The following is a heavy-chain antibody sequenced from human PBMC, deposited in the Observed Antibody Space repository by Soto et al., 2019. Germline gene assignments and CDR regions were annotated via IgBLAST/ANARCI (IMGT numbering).Heavy chain of an antibody. J-gene: IGHJ6*02. V-gene: IGHV4-4*07. CDR3: AGAYYYGSGSYYPGVDV. D-gene: IGHD3-10*01. Sequence: SETLSLTCTVSGGSISSYYWSWIRQPAGKGLEWIGRIYTSGSTNYNPSLKSRVTMSVDTSKNQFSLKLSSVTAADTAVYYCAGAYYYGSGSYYPGVDVWGQGTTVTVSS. CDR1: GGSISSYY. CDR2: IYTSGST.